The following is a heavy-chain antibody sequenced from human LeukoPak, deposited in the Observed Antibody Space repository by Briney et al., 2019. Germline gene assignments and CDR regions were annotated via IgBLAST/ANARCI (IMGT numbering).Heavy chain of an antibody. CDR1: GGTFSSYA. CDR2: IIPIFGTA. Sequence: ASVKVFCKASGGTFSSYAISWVRQAPGQGLEWMGGIIPIFGTANYAQKFQGRVTITADESTSTAYMELSSLRSEDTAVYYCARAQEPYCSSTSCPKSWFDPWGQGTLVTVSS. CDR3: ARAQEPYCSSTSCPKSWFDP. J-gene: IGHJ5*02. D-gene: IGHD2-2*01. V-gene: IGHV1-69*13.